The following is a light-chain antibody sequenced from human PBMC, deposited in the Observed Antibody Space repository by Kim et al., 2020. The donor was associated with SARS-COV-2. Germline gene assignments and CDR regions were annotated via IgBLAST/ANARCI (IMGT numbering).Light chain of an antibody. V-gene: IGLV3-1*01. Sequence: SPGQTASITCSGDKLGDKYACWYQQKPGQSPVLVIYQDSKRPSGIPERFSGSNSGNTATLTISGTQAMDEADYYCQAWDSSTSWVFGGGTKLTVL. CDR2: QDS. CDR1: KLGDKY. J-gene: IGLJ3*02. CDR3: QAWDSSTSWV.